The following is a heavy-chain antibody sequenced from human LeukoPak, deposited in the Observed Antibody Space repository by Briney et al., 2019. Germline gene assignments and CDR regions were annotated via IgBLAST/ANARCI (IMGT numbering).Heavy chain of an antibody. CDR2: VWYGGSKT. Sequence: GRSLRLSCAASGFTFSSYAMHWVRQAPGKGLEWVAVVWYGGSKTYSADSVKGRITISRDDSKNTLYLQMNSLRAEDTAVYYCARGVDYYDSSGTIDYWGQGTLVTVSS. J-gene: IGHJ4*02. D-gene: IGHD3-22*01. CDR3: ARGVDYYDSSGTIDY. V-gene: IGHV3-33*01. CDR1: GFTFSSYA.